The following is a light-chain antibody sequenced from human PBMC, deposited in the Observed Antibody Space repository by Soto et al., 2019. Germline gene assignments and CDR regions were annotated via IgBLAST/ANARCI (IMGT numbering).Light chain of an antibody. CDR3: SSYTSSSISWV. CDR2: DVS. V-gene: IGLV2-14*01. J-gene: IGLJ3*02. CDR1: SSDVGGYNY. Sequence: QSALTQPASVSGSPGQSITISCTGTSSDVGGYNYVSWYQQHPGKAPKLMIYDVSNRPSGVSNRFSGSKSGNTASLTISGLQAEDEADYYCSSYTSSSISWVFGGGTKVNVL.